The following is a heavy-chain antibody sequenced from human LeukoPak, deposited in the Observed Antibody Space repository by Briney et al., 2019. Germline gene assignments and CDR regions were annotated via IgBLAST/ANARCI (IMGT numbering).Heavy chain of an antibody. CDR2: IYTSGST. J-gene: IGHJ6*03. CDR3: ASLARDSSGYYYYYYYMDV. V-gene: IGHV4-61*02. Sequence: SETLSLTCTVSGGSISSGSYYWSWIRQPAGKGLEWIGRIYTSGSTNYNPSLKSRVTISVDTSKNQFSLKLSSVTAADTAVYYCASLARDSSGYYYYYYYMDVWGKGTTVTVSS. D-gene: IGHD3-22*01. CDR1: GGSISSGSYY.